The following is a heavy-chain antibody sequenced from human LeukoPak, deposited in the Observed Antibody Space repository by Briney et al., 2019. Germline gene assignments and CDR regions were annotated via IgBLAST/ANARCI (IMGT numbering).Heavy chain of an antibody. CDR1: GGTFSSYA. CDR3: AGDTIVRGVNPWFDP. D-gene: IGHD3-10*01. Sequence: ASVKVSCKASGGTFSSYAISWVRQAPGQGLEWMGGIIPIFGTANYAQKFQGRVTMTEDTSTDTAYMELSSLRSEDTAVYYCAGDTIVRGVNPWFDPWGQGTLVTVSS. J-gene: IGHJ5*02. CDR2: IIPIFGTA. V-gene: IGHV1-69*06.